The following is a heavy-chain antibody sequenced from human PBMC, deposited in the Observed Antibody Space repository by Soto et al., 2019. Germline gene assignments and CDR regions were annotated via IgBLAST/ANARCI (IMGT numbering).Heavy chain of an antibody. CDR1: GFTVSSNY. V-gene: IGHV3-66*01. CDR3: VRLTIGYNGFYYLDY. CDR2: IYAGGST. J-gene: IGHJ4*02. Sequence: GGSLRLSCAASGFTVSSNYMSWVRQAPGKGLEWVSVIYAGGSTKYAASVKGRFTISRDDSENSLFLQMNSLKTEDTAVYYCVRLTIGYNGFYYLDYWGQGTLVTVSS. D-gene: IGHD5-12*01.